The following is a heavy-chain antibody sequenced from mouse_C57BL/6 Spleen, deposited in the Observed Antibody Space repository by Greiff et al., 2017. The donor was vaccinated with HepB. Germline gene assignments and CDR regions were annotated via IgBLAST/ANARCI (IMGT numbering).Heavy chain of an antibody. CDR1: GYAFTNYL. Sequence: QVQLQQSGAELVRPGTSVKVSCKASGYAFTNYLIEWVKQRPGQGLEWIGVINPGSGGTNYNEKFKGKATLTADKSSSTAYMQLSSLTSEDSAVYFCARSRTQACDFDGWGQGATLTVSS. CDR3: ARSRTQACDFDG. CDR2: INPGSGGT. V-gene: IGHV1-54*01. D-gene: IGHD3-2*02. J-gene: IGHJ2*01.